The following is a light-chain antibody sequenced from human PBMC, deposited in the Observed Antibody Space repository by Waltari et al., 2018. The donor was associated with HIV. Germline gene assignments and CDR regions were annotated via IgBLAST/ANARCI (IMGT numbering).Light chain of an antibody. Sequence: LVLTQSPSASASLGASVKLTCTLSSGHSSYAIAWHQQQPEKGPRYLMKLNSDGSHSKGDGIPDRFSGSSSGAERYLTISSLQSEDEADYYCQTWSVFGGGTKLTVL. CDR1: SGHSSYA. CDR2: LNSDGSH. V-gene: IGLV4-69*01. CDR3: QTWSV. J-gene: IGLJ3*02.